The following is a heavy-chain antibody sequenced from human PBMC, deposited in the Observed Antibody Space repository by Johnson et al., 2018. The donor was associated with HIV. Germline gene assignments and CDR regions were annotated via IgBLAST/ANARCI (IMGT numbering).Heavy chain of an antibody. CDR1: GFTFSSYA. CDR2: ISYDGSNK. D-gene: IGHD6-13*01. CDR3: ARVGSSTWYTFLETKSLFAFDI. J-gene: IGHJ3*02. V-gene: IGHV3-30*04. Sequence: QMLLVESGGGVVQPGRSLRLSCAASGFTFSSYAMHWVRQAPGKGLAWVAVISYDGSNKYYADSVKGRFTISRDNSKNTLYLQMNSLRAEDTAVYYCARVGSSTWYTFLETKSLFAFDIWGQGTMVTVSS.